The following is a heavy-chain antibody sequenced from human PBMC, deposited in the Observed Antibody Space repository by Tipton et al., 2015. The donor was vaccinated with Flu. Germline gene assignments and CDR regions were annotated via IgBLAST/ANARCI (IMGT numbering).Heavy chain of an antibody. CDR2: IKHDGSEK. V-gene: IGHV3-7*01. D-gene: IGHD3-22*01. J-gene: IGHJ4*02. CDR1: RFTLSNYW. Sequence: SLRLSCLASRFTLSNYWMSWVRQAPGKGLEWVANIKHDGSEKYYVDSVKGRFTISTDNAKNSLYLQMSSLRAEDTAVYYCAREEGHYYDTSGFFDYWGQGTLVTVSS. CDR3: AREEGHYYDTSGFFDY.